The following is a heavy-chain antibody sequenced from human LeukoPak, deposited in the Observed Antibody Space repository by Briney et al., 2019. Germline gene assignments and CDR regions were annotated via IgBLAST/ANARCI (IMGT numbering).Heavy chain of an antibody. J-gene: IGHJ4*02. D-gene: IGHD5-12*01. CDR3: TRVIVATKDY. Sequence: QSGGSLRLSCTGSGFTFGDYAMNWVRQAPGKGLEWVGFIRSKAYGGTTEYAASVKGRFTISRDDSKSIAYLQMNSLKTEYTAVYYCTRVIVATKDYWGQGTLVTVSS. V-gene: IGHV3-49*04. CDR2: IRSKAYGGTT. CDR1: GFTFGDYA.